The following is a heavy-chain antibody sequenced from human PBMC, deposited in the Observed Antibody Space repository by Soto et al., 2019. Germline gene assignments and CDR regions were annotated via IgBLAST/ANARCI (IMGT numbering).Heavy chain of an antibody. Sequence: KPSETLSLTCTVSGGSISSGGYYWSWICQHPGKGLEWIGYIYYSGSTYYNPSLKSRVTISVDTSKNQFSLQLSSVTAADTAVYYWARVAGYSYSALLDYCGQITLVTISS. V-gene: IGHV4-31*03. J-gene: IGHJ4*02. D-gene: IGHD5-18*01. CDR2: IYYSGST. CDR1: GGSISSGGYY. CDR3: ARVAGYSYSALLDY.